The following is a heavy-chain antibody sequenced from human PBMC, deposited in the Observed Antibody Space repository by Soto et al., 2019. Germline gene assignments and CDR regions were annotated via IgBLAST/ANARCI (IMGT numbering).Heavy chain of an antibody. V-gene: IGHV3-11*04. J-gene: IGHJ6*02. CDR3: AKHAATYEGRYGMDD. Sequence: GVPLRLPCAVVGCTCSDLYMRWIRKNQGKGLEWVSYIRYNGSTIYYADSVKGRFTISRDNSKNTLYLQMNSLRAEDTAVYYCAKHAATYEGRYGMDDWGQGTTVTVS. D-gene: IGHD2-2*01. CDR2: IRYNGSTI. CDR1: GCTCSDLY.